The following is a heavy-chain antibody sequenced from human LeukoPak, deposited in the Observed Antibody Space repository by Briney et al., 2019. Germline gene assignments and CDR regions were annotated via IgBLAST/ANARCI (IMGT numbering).Heavy chain of an antibody. CDR3: ARFRYYDILTGRYYYGMDV. CDR2: INHSGST. J-gene: IGHJ6*02. Sequence: PSETLSLTCAVYGGSFSGYYWSWIRQPPGKGLEWIGEINHSGSTNYNPSLKSRVTISVDMSKNQFSLKLSSVTAADTAVYYCARFRYYDILTGRYYYGMDVWGQGTTVTVSS. CDR1: GGSFSGYY. D-gene: IGHD3-9*01. V-gene: IGHV4-34*01.